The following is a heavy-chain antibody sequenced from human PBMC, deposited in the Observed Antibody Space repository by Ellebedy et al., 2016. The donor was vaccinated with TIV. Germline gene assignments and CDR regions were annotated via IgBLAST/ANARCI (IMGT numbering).Heavy chain of an antibody. CDR2: ISWNSGSI. V-gene: IGHV3-9*01. CDR3: AKDNSFDWPHYFDY. D-gene: IGHD3-9*01. CDR1: GFTFDDYA. Sequence: SLKISCAASGFTFDDYAMHWVRQAPGKGMEWVSGISWNSGSIGYADSVKGRFTISRDNAKNSLYLQMNSLRAEDTALYYCAKDNSFDWPHYFDYWGQGTLVTVSS. J-gene: IGHJ4*02.